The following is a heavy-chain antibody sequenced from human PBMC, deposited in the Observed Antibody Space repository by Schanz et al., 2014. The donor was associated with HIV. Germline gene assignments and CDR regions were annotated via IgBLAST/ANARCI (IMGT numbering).Heavy chain of an antibody. D-gene: IGHD4-4*01. CDR2: IWYDGSNK. J-gene: IGHJ4*02. V-gene: IGHV3-33*01. CDR3: ARGWRENSFDY. CDR1: GFTFSSYG. Sequence: QVQLVESGGGVVQPGRSLRLSCAASGFTFSSYGMHWVRQAPGKGLEWVAVIWYDGSNKYYADSVKGRFTISRDNAKNSLYLQMNSLRDEDTAVYYCARGWRENSFDYWGQGTLVTVSS.